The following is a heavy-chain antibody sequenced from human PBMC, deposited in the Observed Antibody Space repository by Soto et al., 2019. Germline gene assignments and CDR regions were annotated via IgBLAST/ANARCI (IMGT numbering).Heavy chain of an antibody. CDR1: GFTFSSYA. J-gene: IGHJ3*02. CDR2: ISGSGGST. CDR3: AKVPDVDIVATII. Sequence: GGSLRLSCAASGFTFSSYAMSWVRQAPGKGLEWVSAISGSGGSTYYADSVKGRFTISRDNSKNTLYRQMNSLRAEDTAVYYCAKVPDVDIVATIIWGQGTMVTVSS. D-gene: IGHD5-12*01. V-gene: IGHV3-23*01.